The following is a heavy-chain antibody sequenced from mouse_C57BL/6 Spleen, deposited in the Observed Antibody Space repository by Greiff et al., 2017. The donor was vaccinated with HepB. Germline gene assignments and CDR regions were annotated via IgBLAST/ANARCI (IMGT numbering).Heavy chain of an antibody. V-gene: IGHV5-9-1*02. CDR2: ISSGGDYI. Sequence: EVKLVESGEGLVKPGGSLKLSCAASGFTFSSYAMSWVRPTPEKRLEWVAYISSGGDYIYYADTVKGRFTISRDNARNTLYLQMSSLKSEDTAMYYCTRDGGGGSFFAYWGQGTLVTVSA. D-gene: IGHD1-1*02. J-gene: IGHJ3*01. CDR1: GFTFSSYA. CDR3: TRDGGGGSFFAY.